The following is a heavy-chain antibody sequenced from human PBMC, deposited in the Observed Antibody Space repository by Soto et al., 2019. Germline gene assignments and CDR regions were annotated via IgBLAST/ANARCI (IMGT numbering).Heavy chain of an antibody. CDR1: GGSISSYD. CDR3: ASRIAAAGRDYYGMDV. Sequence: PSETLSLTCTVSGGSISSYDWSWIRQPPGEGLEWIGYIYYSGSTNYNPSLKSRVTISVDTSKNQFSLKLSSVTAADTAVYYCASRIAAAGRDYYGMDVWGQGTTVTVSS. CDR2: IYYSGST. D-gene: IGHD6-13*01. J-gene: IGHJ6*02. V-gene: IGHV4-59*01.